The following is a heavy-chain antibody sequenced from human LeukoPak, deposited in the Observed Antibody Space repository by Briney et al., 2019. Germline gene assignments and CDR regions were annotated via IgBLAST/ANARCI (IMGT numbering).Heavy chain of an antibody. CDR3: ARDPLRGLVEIGPGDY. CDR1: GGTFSSYA. CDR2: IIPIFGTA. J-gene: IGHJ4*02. Sequence: ASVKVSCKASGGTFSSYAISWVRQAPGQGLEWMGGIIPIFGTANYAQKFQGRVTIPADESTSTAYMELSSLRSEDTAVYYCARDPLRGLVEIGPGDYWGQGTLVTVSS. D-gene: IGHD3-10*01. V-gene: IGHV1-69*13.